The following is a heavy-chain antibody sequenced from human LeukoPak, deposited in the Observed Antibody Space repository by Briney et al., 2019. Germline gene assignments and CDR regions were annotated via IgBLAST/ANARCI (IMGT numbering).Heavy chain of an antibody. J-gene: IGHJ4*02. CDR2: FDGNGPNT. V-gene: IGHV3-23*01. D-gene: IGHD2-8*02. CDR3: AKPRTTGLGWAQFDY. CDR1: GFTFSSFA. Sequence: GGSLRLSCAASGFTFSSFAMTWVRQAPGKGLEWVSGFDGNGPNTYYADSVKGRWTISRDNSRTTLYLETNSLRPEDTAIYYCAKPRTTGLGWAQFDYWGQGSLVTVSS.